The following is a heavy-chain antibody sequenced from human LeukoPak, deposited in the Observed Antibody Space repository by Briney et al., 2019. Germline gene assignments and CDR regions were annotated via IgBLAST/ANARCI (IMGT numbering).Heavy chain of an antibody. CDR2: ISSSSSYI. J-gene: IGHJ3*02. D-gene: IGHD4-17*01. CDR1: GFTFSSYS. CDR3: AKPATMTTVTDDAFDI. V-gene: IGHV3-21*04. Sequence: PGGSLRLSCAASGFTFSSYSMNWVRQAPGKGLEWVSSISSSSSYIYYADSVKGRFTISRDNSKNTLYLQMNSLRAEDTAVYYCAKPATMTTVTDDAFDIWGQGTMVTVSS.